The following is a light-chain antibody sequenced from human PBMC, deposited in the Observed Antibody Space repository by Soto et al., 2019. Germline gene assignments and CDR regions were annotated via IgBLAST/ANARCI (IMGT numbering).Light chain of an antibody. J-gene: IGKJ1*01. CDR2: DAS. V-gene: IGKV3-11*01. Sequence: EIVLAQSPATLSLSPGERATLSCRAGQSVSSYLAWYQQKPGQAPRLLIYDASNRATGIPARFSGSGSGTDFTLTISSLEPEDFAVYYCQQRSNWPPWTFGQGTKVDIK. CDR1: QSVSSY. CDR3: QQRSNWPPWT.